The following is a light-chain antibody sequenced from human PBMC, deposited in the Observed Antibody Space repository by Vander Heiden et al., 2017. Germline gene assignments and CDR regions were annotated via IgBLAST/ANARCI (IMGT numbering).Light chain of an antibody. Sequence: QSVLSHPPSASGTPGQRVTISCTGSSANIGSNTVSWYQQHPGTAPKLLIYRNNQRPSGVPDRFSGSKSGTSASLAISGLQAEDEADYYCAAWDDSRNGVVFGGGTKLTVL. CDR3: AAWDDSRNGVV. CDR1: SANIGSNT. J-gene: IGLJ2*01. V-gene: IGLV1-44*01. CDR2: RNN.